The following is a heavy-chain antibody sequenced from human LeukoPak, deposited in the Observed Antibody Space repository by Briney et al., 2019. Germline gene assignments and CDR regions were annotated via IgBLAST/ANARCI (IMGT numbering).Heavy chain of an antibody. Sequence: GASVKVSCKASGYTFTSYYIFWVRQAPGQGLEWMVIINPSGGSTSYAQKFQGRVTLTTDTSTNTVYMELSSLRSDDTAVYYCAREGLGELTLDCWGQGTLVTVSS. J-gene: IGHJ4*02. V-gene: IGHV1-46*01. D-gene: IGHD3-16*01. CDR3: AREGLGELTLDC. CDR2: INPSGGST. CDR1: GYTFTSYY.